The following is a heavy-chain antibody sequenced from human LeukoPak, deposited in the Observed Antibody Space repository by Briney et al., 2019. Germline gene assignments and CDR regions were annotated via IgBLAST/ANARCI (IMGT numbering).Heavy chain of an antibody. Sequence: GGSLRLSCAASGFSFSDYGFHWGGKPQAKGLEGVAVRRYDGSNVYHPDSVKGRFTISRDSSNNPLYLQMNSLSAEDTAIYYCGKDRSWHSSSSGIEYWGQGTLVTVFS. J-gene: IGHJ4*02. CDR1: GFSFSDYG. CDR3: GKDRSWHSSSSGIEY. D-gene: IGHD6-13*01. V-gene: IGHV3-30*02. CDR2: RRYDGSNV.